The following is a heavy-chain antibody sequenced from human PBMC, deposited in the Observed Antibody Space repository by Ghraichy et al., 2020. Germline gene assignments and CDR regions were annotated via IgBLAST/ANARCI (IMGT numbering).Heavy chain of an antibody. CDR1: GFLFSSWP. V-gene: IGHV3-48*02. D-gene: IGHD2-2*01. J-gene: IGHJ6*02. CDR2: ISARGDTI. Sequence: GESLNISCATSGFLFSSWPMSWVRLAPGKGLEWLSYISARGDTIYYADSVKGRFTTSRDNAKESLYLQMDSLRDEDAAVYFCARVGVEVPATPTHIESMDAWGQGTTVAVS. CDR3: ARVGVEVPATPTHIESMDA.